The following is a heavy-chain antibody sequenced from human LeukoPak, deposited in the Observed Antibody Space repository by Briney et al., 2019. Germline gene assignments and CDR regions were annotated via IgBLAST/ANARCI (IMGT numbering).Heavy chain of an antibody. Sequence: GGSLRLSCAASGFTFSSYGMHWVRQAPGKGLEWVAVISYDGSNKYYADSVKGRFTISRDNSKNTLHLQMNSLRAEDTAVYYCAKDRWVLHYYYYGMDVWGQGTTVTVSS. J-gene: IGHJ6*02. CDR2: ISYDGSNK. D-gene: IGHD4-23*01. CDR3: AKDRWVLHYYYYGMDV. CDR1: GFTFSSYG. V-gene: IGHV3-30*18.